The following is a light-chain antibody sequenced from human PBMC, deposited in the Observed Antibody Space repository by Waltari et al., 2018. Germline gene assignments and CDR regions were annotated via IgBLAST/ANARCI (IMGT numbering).Light chain of an antibody. J-gene: IGLJ3*02. Sequence: QSALTQPASVSGSPGQSITISCTGTSSDVGNYNLVSWYQQHPGRAPKLIIYAVSERPSGVSNRFSGSKSANTAFLTVSGLQAEDEADYYCCSYAGRTTWVFGGGTNLTVL. V-gene: IGLV2-23*02. CDR3: CSYAGRTTWV. CDR2: AVS. CDR1: SSDVGNYNL.